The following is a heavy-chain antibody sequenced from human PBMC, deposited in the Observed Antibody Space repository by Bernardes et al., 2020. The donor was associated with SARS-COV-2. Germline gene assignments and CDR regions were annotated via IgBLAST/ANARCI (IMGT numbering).Heavy chain of an antibody. V-gene: IGHV3-74*01. CDR1: GFTFSSYR. CDR3: VRDVIRSTGS. CDR2: INGDGRRT. Sequence: GGSLRLSCAASGFTFSSYRMHWVRQAPGKGLVWVSHINGDGRRTNYADSVKGRFTISRDNAKNTLYLQMNSLRAEDTAVYYCVRDVIRSTGSGGQGTLVTVSS. J-gene: IGHJ4*02. D-gene: IGHD6-6*01.